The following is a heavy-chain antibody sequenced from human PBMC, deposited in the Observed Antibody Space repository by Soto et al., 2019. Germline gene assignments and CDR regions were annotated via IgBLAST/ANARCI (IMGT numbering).Heavy chain of an antibody. D-gene: IGHD2-15*01. CDR3: ARLNVVVVAATGLDYYYYMDV. V-gene: IGHV4-59*08. J-gene: IGHJ6*03. Sequence: PSETLSLTCTVSGGSISSYYWSWIRQPPGKGLEWIGYIYYSGSTNYNPSLKSRVTISVDTSKNQFSLKLSSVTVADTAVYYCARLNVVVVAATGLDYYYYMDVWGKGTTVTVSS. CDR2: IYYSGST. CDR1: GGSISSYY.